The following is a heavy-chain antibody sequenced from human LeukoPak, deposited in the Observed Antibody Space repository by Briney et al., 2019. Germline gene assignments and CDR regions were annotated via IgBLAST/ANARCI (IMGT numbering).Heavy chain of an antibody. CDR1: GFTFSSYG. J-gene: IGHJ3*02. V-gene: IGHV3-33*01. Sequence: PGGSLRLSCAASGFTFSSYGMHWVRQAPGKGLEWVEVIWYDGNNKYYADSVKGRFTISRDNSKNTLYLQMNSLRAEDTAVYYCVRDSPTYCYDSSGSDAFDIWGQGTMVTVSS. CDR2: IWYDGNNK. D-gene: IGHD3-22*01. CDR3: VRDSPTYCYDSSGSDAFDI.